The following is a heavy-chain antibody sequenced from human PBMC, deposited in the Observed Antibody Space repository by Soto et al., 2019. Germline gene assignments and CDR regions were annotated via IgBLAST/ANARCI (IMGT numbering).Heavy chain of an antibody. D-gene: IGHD3-3*01. J-gene: IGHJ4*02. CDR2: ISGSDGRS. CDR1: GFTFSSHA. V-gene: IGHV3-23*01. CDR3: AKSVDDFWSGFWGAFDS. Sequence: EVQLLESGGGLVQPGGSLRLSCAASGFTFSSHAMAWVRQAPGVGPEWVSAISGSDGRSFHADSVKGRFTISRDNTKNTLYLQMNSLGAEDTALYYCAKSVDDFWSGFWGAFDSWGEGTLVTVSS.